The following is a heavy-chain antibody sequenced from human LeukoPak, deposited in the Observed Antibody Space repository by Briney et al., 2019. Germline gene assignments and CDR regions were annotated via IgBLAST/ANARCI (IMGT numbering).Heavy chain of an antibody. V-gene: IGHV1-18*01. CDR2: ISAYNGNT. D-gene: IGHD2-2*02. J-gene: IGHJ3*02. CDR3: ARDGYCSSTSCYSFGAFDI. Sequence: ASVKVSCKASGYTFSSYGISWVRQAPGQGLEWMGWISAYNGNTNYAQKLQGRVTMTTDTSTSTAYMELRSLRSDDTAVYYCARDGYCSSTSCYSFGAFDIWGQGTMVTVSS. CDR1: GYTFSSYG.